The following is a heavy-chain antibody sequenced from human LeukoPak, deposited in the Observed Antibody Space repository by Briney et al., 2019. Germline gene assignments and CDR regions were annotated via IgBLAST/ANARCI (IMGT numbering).Heavy chain of an antibody. D-gene: IGHD2-15*01. V-gene: IGHV4-34*01. J-gene: IGHJ2*01. CDR2: INHSGST. Sequence: SETLSLTCAVYGGSFSGYYWNWIRQPPGKGLEWIGEINHSGSTNYNPSLKSRVTISVDTSKKQFSLKLSSVTAADTAVYYCAREVAGRYFDLWGRGTLVTVSS. CDR1: GGSFSGYY. CDR3: AREVAGRYFDL.